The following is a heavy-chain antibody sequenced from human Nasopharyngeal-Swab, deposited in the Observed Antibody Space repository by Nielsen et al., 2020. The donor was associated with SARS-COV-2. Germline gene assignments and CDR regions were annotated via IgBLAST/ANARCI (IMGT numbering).Heavy chain of an antibody. Sequence: SETLSLTYTVSGGSISSSSYYWGWIRQPPGKGLEWIGSIYYSGSTYYNPSLKSRVTISVDTSKNQFSLKLSSVTAADTAVYYCARRGRIAVAGFFDYWGQGTLVTVSS. J-gene: IGHJ4*02. CDR3: ARRGRIAVAGFFDY. V-gene: IGHV4-39*01. CDR2: IYYSGST. CDR1: GGSISSSSYY. D-gene: IGHD6-19*01.